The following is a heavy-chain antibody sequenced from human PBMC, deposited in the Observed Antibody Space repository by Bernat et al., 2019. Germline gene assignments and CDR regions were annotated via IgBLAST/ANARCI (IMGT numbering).Heavy chain of an antibody. CDR1: GFTFSSYG. CDR2: IWYDGSNK. Sequence: QVQLVESGGGVVQPGRSLRLSCAASGFTFSSYGMHWVRQAPGKGLEWVAIIWYDGSNKYYADSVKGRFTISRDNSKNTLYLQMNSLRAEDTAVYYCARPRRGWVCGGDCSPIDWGQGTLVTVSS. J-gene: IGHJ4*02. CDR3: ARPRRGWVCGGDCSPID. D-gene: IGHD2-21*02. V-gene: IGHV3-33*01.